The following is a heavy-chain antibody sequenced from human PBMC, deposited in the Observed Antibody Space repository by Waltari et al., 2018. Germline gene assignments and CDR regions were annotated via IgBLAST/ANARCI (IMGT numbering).Heavy chain of an antibody. CDR2: IYYSGST. CDR1: GGSISSYY. D-gene: IGHD1-26*01. Sequence: QVQLQESGPGLVKPSATLSLTCTVSGGSISSYYWSWIRQPPGKGLEWIGYIYYSGSTNYNPSLKSRVTISVDTSKNQFSLKLSSVTAADTAVYYCARGVGGSYSDYWVQGTLVTVSS. CDR3: ARGVGGSYSDY. V-gene: IGHV4-59*01. J-gene: IGHJ4*02.